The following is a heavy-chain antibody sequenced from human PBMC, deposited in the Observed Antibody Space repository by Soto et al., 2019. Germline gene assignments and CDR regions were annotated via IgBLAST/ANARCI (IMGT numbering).Heavy chain of an antibody. CDR3: ARYNSYAIDS. CDR1: GTSISSYY. Sequence: XETLSLTCTVAGTSISSYYWSWIRQPPGKGLEWIANIHYSGTTNYNPSLASRVTLSVDTSKNQFSLKMTSVTAADRAMYFCARYNSYAIDSWGRGTLVTVSS. J-gene: IGHJ5*01. CDR2: IHYSGTT. D-gene: IGHD2-8*01. V-gene: IGHV4-59*01.